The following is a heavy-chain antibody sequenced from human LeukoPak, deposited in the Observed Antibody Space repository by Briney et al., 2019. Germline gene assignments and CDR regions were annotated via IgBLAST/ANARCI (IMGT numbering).Heavy chain of an antibody. V-gene: IGHV3-23*01. J-gene: IGHJ4*02. D-gene: IGHD2-15*01. CDR3: AKTRAPFMVAATFDY. CDR1: GFTFSSYD. Sequence: GGSLRLSCAASGFTFSSYDMRWVRQPPGKGVEWVSAISGSGGSTYYADSVKGRFTISRDNSKNKLYLQMNTLRAADTAVYYCAKTRAPFMVAATFDYWGQGTLVTVSS. CDR2: ISGSGGST.